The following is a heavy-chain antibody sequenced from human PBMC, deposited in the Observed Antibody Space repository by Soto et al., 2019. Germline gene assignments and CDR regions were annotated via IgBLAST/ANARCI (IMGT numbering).Heavy chain of an antibody. Sequence: PSETLSLTCAVYGGSFSGYYWSWIRQPPGKGLEWIGEINHSGSTNYNPSLKSRVTISVDTSKDQFSLKPSSVTAADTAVYYCARQRPELRAFDIWGQGAMVTVSS. CDR2: INHSGST. CDR1: GGSFSGYY. J-gene: IGHJ3*02. CDR3: ARQRPELRAFDI. D-gene: IGHD1-7*01. V-gene: IGHV4-34*01.